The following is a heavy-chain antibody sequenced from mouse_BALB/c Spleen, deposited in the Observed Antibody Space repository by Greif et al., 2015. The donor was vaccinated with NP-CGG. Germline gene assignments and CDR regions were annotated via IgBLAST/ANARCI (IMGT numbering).Heavy chain of an antibody. CDR3: ARDYYGSSSYAMDY. V-gene: IGHV2-2*02. Sequence: QVQLQQSGPGLVQPSQSLSITCTVSGFSLTSYGVHWVRQSPGKGLEWLGVIWSGGSTDYNAAFISRLSISKDNSKSXVCFKMNSLQANDTAIYYCARDYYGSSSYAMDYWGQGTSVTGSS. J-gene: IGHJ4*01. D-gene: IGHD1-1*01. CDR1: GFSLTSYG. CDR2: IWSGGST.